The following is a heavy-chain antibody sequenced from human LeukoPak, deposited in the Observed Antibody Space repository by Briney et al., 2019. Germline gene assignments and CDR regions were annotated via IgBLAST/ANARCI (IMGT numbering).Heavy chain of an antibody. D-gene: IGHD4-23*01. V-gene: IGHV3-74*01. CDR1: GFTFSSYW. CDR3: ARARYGGNYYFDY. J-gene: IGHJ4*02. CDR2: INSDGSST. Sequence: GGSLRLSCAASGFTFSSYWMHWVRQAPGMGLVWVSRINSDGSSTSYADSVKGRFTISRDSAKNTLYLQMNSLRAEDTAVYYCARARYGGNYYFDYRGQGTLVTVSS.